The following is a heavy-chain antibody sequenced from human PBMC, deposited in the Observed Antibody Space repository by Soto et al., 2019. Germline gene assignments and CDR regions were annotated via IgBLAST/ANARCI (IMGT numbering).Heavy chain of an antibody. CDR2: INHSGST. D-gene: IGHD6-13*01. CDR3: ARRRPNIAAAGSYFDY. J-gene: IGHJ4*02. CDR1: GGSFSGYY. Sequence: QVQLQQWGAGLLKPSETLSLPCAVYGGSFSGYYWSWIRQPPGKGLEWIGEINHSGSTNYNPSLKRRVTISVDTSKNQFSLKLSCVTAADTAVYCCARRRPNIAAAGSYFDYWGQGTLVTVSS. V-gene: IGHV4-34*01.